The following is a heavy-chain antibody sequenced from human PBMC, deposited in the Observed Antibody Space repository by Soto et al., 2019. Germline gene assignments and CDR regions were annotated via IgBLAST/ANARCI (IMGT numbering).Heavy chain of an antibody. Sequence: GGSLRLSCAASGFTFSRFDMHWVRQATGKGLEWVSAIGTTGDTYYPGSVKGRFTISRENAKNSLYLQINSLRAGDTAVYYCARDGGAAGYSGYDYAFDIWGQGTLVTVSS. CDR2: IGTTGDT. J-gene: IGHJ3*02. CDR1: GFTFSRFD. D-gene: IGHD5-12*01. V-gene: IGHV3-13*01. CDR3: ARDGGAAGYSGYDYAFDI.